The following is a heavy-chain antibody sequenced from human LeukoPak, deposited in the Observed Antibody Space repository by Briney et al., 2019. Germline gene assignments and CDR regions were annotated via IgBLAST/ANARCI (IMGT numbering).Heavy chain of an antibody. CDR3: ARGEEYSSSSDLDY. CDR1: GFTFSTYA. V-gene: IGHV3-30*04. J-gene: IGHJ4*02. Sequence: GRSLRLSCAASGFTFSTYAMHWVRQAPGKGLEWVAVIPYDGSNKYYADSVKGRFTISRENSKNRLYLQMNSLRAEDTAVYYCARGEEYSSSSDLDYWGQGTLVTVSS. D-gene: IGHD6-6*01. CDR2: IPYDGSNK.